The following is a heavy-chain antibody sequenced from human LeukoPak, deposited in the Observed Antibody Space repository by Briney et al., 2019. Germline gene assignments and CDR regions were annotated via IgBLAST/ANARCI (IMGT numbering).Heavy chain of an antibody. CDR2: INPNSGGT. CDR3: ARDLSRGTTLRGVVGY. J-gene: IGHJ4*02. CDR1: GYTFTDYF. Sequence: ASVKVSCKTSGYTFTDYFIDWVRQAPGQGLKWMGWINPNSGGTNYAQKFQGRVTLTRDTSISTTYMELSTVTSDDTAVYYCARDLSRGTTLRGVVGYWGQGTRVTVSS. D-gene: IGHD3-10*01. V-gene: IGHV1-2*02.